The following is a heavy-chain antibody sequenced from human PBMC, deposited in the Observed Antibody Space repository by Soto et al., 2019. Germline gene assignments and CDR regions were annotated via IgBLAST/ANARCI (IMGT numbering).Heavy chain of an antibody. CDR2: ISSGSDYI. CDR3: ARSPVGAAFNV. J-gene: IGHJ3*01. V-gene: IGHV3-21*01. CDR1: GFTFSSYS. Sequence: EVQLVESGGGLVKPGGSLRLSCSASGFTFSSYSMNWVRQAPGKGLEWVSSISSGSDYIFYADSVKGRFTISRDNAKNSLFLQMNSLTAVSPAVYYFARSPVGAAFNVLSHGTVVTVPS. D-gene: IGHD4-17*01.